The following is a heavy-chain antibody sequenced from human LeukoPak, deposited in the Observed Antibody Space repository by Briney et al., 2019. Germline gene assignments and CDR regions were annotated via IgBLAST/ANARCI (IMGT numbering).Heavy chain of an antibody. CDR1: GGSISSSRYY. J-gene: IGHJ4*02. CDR2: IYYSGST. Sequence: PSETLSLTCTVSGGSISSSRYYWGWIRQPPGKGLECIGSIYYSGSTYYNPSLKSRVTISVDTSKNQFSLKLSSVTAADTAVYYCARFVAVAGTSYFDYWGQGTLVTVSS. V-gene: IGHV4-39*01. D-gene: IGHD6-19*01. CDR3: ARFVAVAGTSYFDY.